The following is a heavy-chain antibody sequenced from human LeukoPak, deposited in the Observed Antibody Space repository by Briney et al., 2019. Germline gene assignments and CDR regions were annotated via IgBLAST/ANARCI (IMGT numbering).Heavy chain of an antibody. Sequence: GGSLRLSCAASGLTFSNSGMHWVRQAPGKGLEWVAMMSYDGKKRYSADSVKGRFTISRDSSKNTLYLQMNSLRAEDTAVYYCAKDYYDSGDGPFDYWGQGTLVTVSS. J-gene: IGHJ4*02. CDR1: GLTFSNSG. CDR2: MSYDGKKR. CDR3: AKDYYDSGDGPFDY. D-gene: IGHD3-10*01. V-gene: IGHV3-30*18.